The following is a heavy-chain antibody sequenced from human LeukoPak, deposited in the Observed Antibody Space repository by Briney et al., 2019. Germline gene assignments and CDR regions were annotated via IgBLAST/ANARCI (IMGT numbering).Heavy chain of an antibody. J-gene: IGHJ4*02. V-gene: IGHV4-4*07. CDR1: GGSISSYY. D-gene: IGHD4-17*01. Sequence: SETLSLTCIVSGGSISSYYWSWIRQPAGKGLEWIGRIYTSGSINYNPSLKSRVTMSVDTSKNQFSLKLTSLTAADTAVYYCARDHRRGYGDYHFDYWGQGTLVTVSS. CDR3: ARDHRRGYGDYHFDY. CDR2: IYTSGSI.